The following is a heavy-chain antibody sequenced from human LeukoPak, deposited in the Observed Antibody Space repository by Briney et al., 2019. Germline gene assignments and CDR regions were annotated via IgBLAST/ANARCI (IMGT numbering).Heavy chain of an antibody. J-gene: IGHJ6*02. CDR1: GFTFSDYY. CDR3: ARMEKFYYGSGGFSPPLMDV. V-gene: IGHV3-11*06. CDR2: ISSSSSYT. D-gene: IGHD3-10*01. Sequence: GGSLRLSCAASGFTFSDYYMSWIRQAPGKGLEWVSYISSSSSYTNYADSVRGRFTISRDNAKNSLYLQMNSLRAEDTAVYYCARMEKFYYGSGGFSPPLMDVWGQGTTVIVSS.